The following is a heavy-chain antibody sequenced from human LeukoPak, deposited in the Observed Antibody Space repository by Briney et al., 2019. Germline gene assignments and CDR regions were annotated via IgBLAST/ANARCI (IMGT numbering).Heavy chain of an antibody. J-gene: IGHJ4*02. CDR3: ASYSNWDNGLDY. Sequence: SETLSLTCTVSGGSISSYYWSWIRQPPGKGLEWIGYIFYSGSTNYNPSLKSRVTISVDTSKNQFSLKLSSVTAADTAVYYCASYSNWDNGLDYWGQGTLVTVSS. D-gene: IGHD4-11*01. V-gene: IGHV4-59*01. CDR1: GGSISSYY. CDR2: IFYSGST.